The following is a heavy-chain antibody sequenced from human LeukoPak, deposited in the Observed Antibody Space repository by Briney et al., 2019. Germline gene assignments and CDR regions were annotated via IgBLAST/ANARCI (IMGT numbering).Heavy chain of an antibody. D-gene: IGHD2-15*01. Sequence: ASVKVSCKASGYTFTSYGISWVRQATGQGLEWMGWMNPNSGNTGYAQKFQGRVTMTRNTSISTAYMELSSLRSEDTAVYYCARAGGYCGRISCPYYFDYWGQGTLVAVSS. J-gene: IGHJ4*02. CDR1: GYTFTSYG. V-gene: IGHV1-8*02. CDR2: MNPNSGNT. CDR3: ARAGGYCGRISCPYYFDY.